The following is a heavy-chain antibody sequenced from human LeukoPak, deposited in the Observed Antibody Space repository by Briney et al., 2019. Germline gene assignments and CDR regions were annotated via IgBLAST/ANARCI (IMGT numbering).Heavy chain of an antibody. CDR3: ARQGDSSGWYYYYYMDV. D-gene: IGHD6-19*01. CDR1: GGSISSYY. V-gene: IGHV4-59*08. CDR2: IYYSGST. Sequence: NPSETLSLTCTVSGGSISSYYWSWIRQPPGKGLEWIGYIYYSGSTNYNPSLKSRVTISVDTSKSQFSLKLSSVTAADTAVYYCARQGDSSGWYYYYYMDVWGKGTTVTVSS. J-gene: IGHJ6*03.